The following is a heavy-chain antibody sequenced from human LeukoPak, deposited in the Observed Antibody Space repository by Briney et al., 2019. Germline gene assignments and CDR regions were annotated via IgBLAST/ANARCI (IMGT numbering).Heavy chain of an antibody. J-gene: IGHJ4*02. V-gene: IGHV4-31*03. D-gene: IGHD3-3*01. CDR1: GGSISSGGYY. CDR3: ARATTFGVVNHSPFDY. Sequence: PSQTLSLTCTVSGGSISSGGYYWSWIRQHPGKGLEWIGYIYYSGSTYYNPSLKSRVTISVDTSKNQFSLKLSSVTAADTAVYYCARATTFGVVNHSPFDYWGQGTLVTVSS. CDR2: IYYSGST.